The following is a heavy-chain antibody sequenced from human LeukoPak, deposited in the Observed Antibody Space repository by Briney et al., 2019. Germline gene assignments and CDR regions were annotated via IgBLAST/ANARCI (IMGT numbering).Heavy chain of an antibody. CDR1: GFTFSSYW. CDR3: ARDLSYYDILTGYYNVGPFDY. V-gene: IGHV3-7*01. CDR2: IKQDGSEK. D-gene: IGHD3-9*01. J-gene: IGHJ4*02. Sequence: GGSLRLSCAASGFTFSSYWMSWVRQAPGKGLEWVANIKQDGSEKYYVDSVKGRFTISRDNAKNSLYLQMNSLRAEDTAVYYCARDLSYYDILTGYYNVGPFDYWGQGTLVTVST.